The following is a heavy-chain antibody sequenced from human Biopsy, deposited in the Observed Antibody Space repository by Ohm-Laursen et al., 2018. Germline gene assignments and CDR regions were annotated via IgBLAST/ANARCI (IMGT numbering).Heavy chain of an antibody. CDR3: ARGLPRIAPMVRGRRTWFDP. V-gene: IGHV4-34*01. Sequence: PSQTLSLTCAVYGGSFSGYYLGWIRPAPREGVGGVGEIKQNGGTNYKPSLDSRVAISADTSKNQFSLNLYSVTAADTAVYFCARGLPRIAPMVRGRRTWFDPWGQGTLVTVSS. J-gene: IGHJ5*02. CDR2: IKQNGGT. CDR1: GGSFSGYY. D-gene: IGHD3-10*01.